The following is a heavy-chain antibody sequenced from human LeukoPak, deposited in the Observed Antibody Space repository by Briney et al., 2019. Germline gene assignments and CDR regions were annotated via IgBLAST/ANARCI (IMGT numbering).Heavy chain of an antibody. V-gene: IGHV5-51*01. CDR2: IYPGDSDT. Sequence: GESLEISCKTSGYNFTTFWIGWVRQMPGKGLEWMGIIYPGDSDTRYSPSFQGQVTISADKSINTVYVHWNSLKASDTAMYYCASFHISGKSYIGLHYWGQGTLVTVSS. CDR1: GYNFTTFW. CDR3: ASFHISGKSYIGLHY. J-gene: IGHJ4*02. D-gene: IGHD3-10*01.